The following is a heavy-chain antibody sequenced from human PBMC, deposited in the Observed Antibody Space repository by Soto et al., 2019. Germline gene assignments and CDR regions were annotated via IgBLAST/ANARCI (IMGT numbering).Heavy chain of an antibody. D-gene: IGHD3-22*01. CDR3: GRGYYETSGYPLVDI. J-gene: IGHJ4*02. V-gene: IGHV1-69*13. CDR2: IIPILGTA. Sequence: SVKVSCTVSGGSFSSFSINWVRQAPGQRFEWMGGIIPILGTANFTQKFQDRVTFTADESTATAYMTLSSLTSEDTALYYCGRGYYETSGYPLVDIWGPGTLVTVSS. CDR1: GGSFSSFS.